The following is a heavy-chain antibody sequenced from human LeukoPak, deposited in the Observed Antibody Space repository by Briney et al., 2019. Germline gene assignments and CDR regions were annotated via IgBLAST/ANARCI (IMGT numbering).Heavy chain of an antibody. CDR2: IYSGGST. V-gene: IGHV3-53*01. D-gene: IGHD6-13*01. CDR3: ARARGGSSWFLYWYFDL. Sequence: GGSLRLSCAASGFTVSSNYMSWVRQAPGKGLEWVSVIYSGGSTYYADSVKGRFTISRDNSKNTLYLQMNNLRAEDTAVYYCARARGGSSWFLYWYFDLWGRGTLVTVSS. CDR1: GFTVSSNY. J-gene: IGHJ2*01.